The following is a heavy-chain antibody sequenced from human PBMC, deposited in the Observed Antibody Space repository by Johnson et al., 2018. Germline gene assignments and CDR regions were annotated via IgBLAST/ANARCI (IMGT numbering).Heavy chain of an antibody. D-gene: IGHD6-19*01. Sequence: VQLVQAGGGLVEPGGTIRLSCAASGFTFSNAWMNWVRQAPGKGLEWVGRIKSKTDGGTTDYAAPVKGRFTISRDDSKNTLYRKMNSLKTEDTAVYYCTKVISSGWYLDYYYYYMDVWGKGTTVTVSS. J-gene: IGHJ6*03. CDR1: GFTFSNAW. CDR3: TKVISSGWYLDYYYYYMDV. V-gene: IGHV3-15*07. CDR2: IKSKTDGGTT.